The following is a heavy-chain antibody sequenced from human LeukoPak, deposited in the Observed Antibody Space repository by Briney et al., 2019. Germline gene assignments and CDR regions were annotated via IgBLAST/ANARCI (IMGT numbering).Heavy chain of an antibody. CDR2: IYYSGST. Sequence: SETLSLTCTVSGGSISSYYWSWIRQPPGKGLEWIGYIYYSGSTYNNPSLKSRVTISVDTSKNQFSLKLSSVTAADTAVYYCASAGYSSSWFSGYFQHWGQGTLVTVSS. V-gene: IGHV4-59*01. CDR3: ASAGYSSSWFSGYFQH. J-gene: IGHJ1*01. CDR1: GGSISSYY. D-gene: IGHD6-13*01.